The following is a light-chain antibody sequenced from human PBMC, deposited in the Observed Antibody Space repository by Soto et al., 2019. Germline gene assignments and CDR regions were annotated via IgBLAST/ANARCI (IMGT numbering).Light chain of an antibody. CDR2: VRRDGSY. V-gene: IGLV4-69*01. CDR1: SDHINYA. Sequence: QPVLTQSPSASASLGASVKLTCTLNSDHINYAIAWHQQQPEKGPRYLMKVRRDGSYTKGDGIPDRFSGSSSGAERFLTISSLQSEDEADYYCQTWGTGGVFGGGTKLTVL. J-gene: IGLJ3*02. CDR3: QTWGTGGV.